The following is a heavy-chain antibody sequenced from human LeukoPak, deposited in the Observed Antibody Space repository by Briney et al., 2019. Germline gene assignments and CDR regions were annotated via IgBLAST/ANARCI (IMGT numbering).Heavy chain of an antibody. CDR1: GYTFTSYG. D-gene: IGHD1-26*01. J-gene: IGHJ6*03. Sequence: ASVKASCKASGYTFTSYGISWVRQAPGQGLEWMGWISAYNGNTNYAQKLQGRVTMTTDTSTSTAYMELRSLRSDDTAVYYCARSEWELPNYYYYYMDVWGKGTTVTVSS. CDR2: ISAYNGNT. CDR3: ARSEWELPNYYYYYMDV. V-gene: IGHV1-18*01.